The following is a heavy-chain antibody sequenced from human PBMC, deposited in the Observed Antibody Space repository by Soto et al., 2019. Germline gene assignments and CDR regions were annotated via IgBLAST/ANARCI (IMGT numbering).Heavy chain of an antibody. D-gene: IGHD2-15*01. Sequence: QLQLQESGPGLVKPSETLSLTCTVSGGSMTSGNYYWGWIRQPPGKGLEWIASIYYSGTTYYNPSPKSRVTISVDTSKNQFSVKLNSMTAADTAVYYCARDKEGCSGGFCFDYWGQGILVTVSS. CDR1: GGSMTSGNYY. V-gene: IGHV4-39*01. J-gene: IGHJ4*02. CDR2: IYYSGTT. CDR3: ARDKEGCSGGFCFDY.